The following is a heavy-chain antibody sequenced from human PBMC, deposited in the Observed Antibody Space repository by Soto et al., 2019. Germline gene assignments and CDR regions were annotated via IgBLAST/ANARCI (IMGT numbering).Heavy chain of an antibody. CDR3: ARLRGYEQQLSYFPY. CDR2: IYYSGST. J-gene: IGHJ4*02. V-gene: IGHV4-39*01. Sequence: QLQLQESCPGLVKPSETLSLTCTVSGGSISSSNYYWGCIRQPPGKGLEWIGSIYYSGSTYYNPSLKSPVTICVDTSKIQFSLKRSSLTAADTAVYYCARLRGYEQQLSYFPYWVQGTLVPVSS. D-gene: IGHD6-13*01. CDR1: GGSISSSNYY.